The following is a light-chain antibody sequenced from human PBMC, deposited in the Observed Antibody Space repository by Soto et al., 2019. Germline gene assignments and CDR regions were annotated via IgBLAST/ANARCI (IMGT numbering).Light chain of an antibody. J-gene: IGLJ2*01. CDR1: SGHSSYA. V-gene: IGLV4-69*01. CDR3: QTWDTGARVV. Sequence: QLVLTQSPSASPSLGASVKLTCTLSSGHSSYAIAWHQQQPEKGPRYLMKLSSDGSHSKGDGIPDRFSGSSSGAERYLTISSLQSEDEADYYCQTWDTGARVVFGGGTKLTVL. CDR2: LSSDGSH.